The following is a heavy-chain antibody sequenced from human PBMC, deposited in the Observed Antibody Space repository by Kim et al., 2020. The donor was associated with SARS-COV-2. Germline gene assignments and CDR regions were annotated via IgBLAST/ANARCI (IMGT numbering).Heavy chain of an antibody. D-gene: IGHD3-3*01. V-gene: IGHV3-23*01. CDR3: VKDLHSVFWSGYFLDY. Sequence: GGSLRLSCAASGFTFSNYAMSWVRQAPGKGLEWVSTISGSGGSTYYVDSVKGRFTISRDSSKNTLFLQMNSLRAEDTALYYCVKDLHSVFWSGYFLDYWG. CDR1: GFTFSNYA. CDR2: ISGSGGST. J-gene: IGHJ4*01.